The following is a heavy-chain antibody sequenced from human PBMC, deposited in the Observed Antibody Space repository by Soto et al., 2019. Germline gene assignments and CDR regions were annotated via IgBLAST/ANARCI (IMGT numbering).Heavy chain of an antibody. CDR1: GGSISSGGYY. CDR2: IYYSGST. Sequence: QVQLQESGPGLVKPSQTLSLTCTVSGGSISSGGYYWIWIRQHPGKGLEWIGYIYYSGSTYYNPSTKSRLTISVDTSKNQSSLKLSSVTAADTAVYYCARSSTSANYFDYWGQGTLVTVSS. D-gene: IGHD2-2*01. CDR3: ARSSTSANYFDY. J-gene: IGHJ4*02. V-gene: IGHV4-31*03.